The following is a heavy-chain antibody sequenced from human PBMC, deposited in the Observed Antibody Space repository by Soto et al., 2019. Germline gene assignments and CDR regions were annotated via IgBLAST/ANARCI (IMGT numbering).Heavy chain of an antibody. Sequence: PSETLSLTCTVSGGSISSGGYYWSWIRQHPGKGLEWIGYIYYSGSTYYNPSLKSRVTISVDTSKNQFSLKLSSVTAADTAVYYCARDPRGGMARDAFDIWGQGTMVT. CDR3: ARDPRGGMARDAFDI. V-gene: IGHV4-31*03. CDR2: IYYSGST. D-gene: IGHD3-16*01. J-gene: IGHJ3*02. CDR1: GGSISSGGYY.